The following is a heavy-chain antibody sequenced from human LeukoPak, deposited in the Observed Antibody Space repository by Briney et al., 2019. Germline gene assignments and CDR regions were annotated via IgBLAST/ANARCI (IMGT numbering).Heavy chain of an antibody. CDR2: ISGGGTIT. V-gene: IGHV3-23*01. CDR3: AKESSLLRGPLVIYYFDF. D-gene: IGHD3-10*01. J-gene: IGHJ4*02. CDR1: DFSFTTYA. Sequence: GGSLRLSCAASDFSFTTYAMSWVRQAPGKGLEWVSSISGGGTITYYADSVKGRFTISRDNSKNTLYLQMNSLRAEDTAVYYCAKESSLLRGPLVIYYFDFWGQGTLVTVSS.